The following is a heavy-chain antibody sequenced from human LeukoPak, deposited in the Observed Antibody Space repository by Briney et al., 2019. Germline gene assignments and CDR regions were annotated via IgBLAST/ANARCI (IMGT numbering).Heavy chain of an antibody. CDR1: GFTFNAFG. J-gene: IGHJ4*02. CDR2: IGTTSGAI. CDR3: AKEGRSLQTY. D-gene: IGHD5-24*01. V-gene: IGHV3-48*01. Sequence: PGGSLRLSCAASGFTFNAFGMNWVRQAPGKGLEWVSYIGTTSGAIYYADSVKGRFTISRDSAKNSLYLQVNSLRAEDTAVYYCAKEGRSLQTYWGQGTLVTVSS.